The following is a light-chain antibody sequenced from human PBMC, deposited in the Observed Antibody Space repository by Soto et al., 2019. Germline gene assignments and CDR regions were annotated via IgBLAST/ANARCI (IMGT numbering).Light chain of an antibody. J-gene: IGKJ1*01. CDR1: ESVSTF. CDR3: QQYINWPSWT. V-gene: IGKV3-15*01. CDR2: GAS. Sequence: DKVMTQSPAPLSVPPGDTATLSCRASESVSTFLAWYQQKPGQAPRLLIYGASTRATGVPARFSGSGSGTEFTLTISRLQSEDFAVYYCQQYINWPSWTFGQGTKVEVK.